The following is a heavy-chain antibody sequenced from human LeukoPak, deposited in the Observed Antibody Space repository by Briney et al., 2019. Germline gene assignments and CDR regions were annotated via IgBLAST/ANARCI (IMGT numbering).Heavy chain of an antibody. CDR1: GGTFSSYA. J-gene: IGHJ5*02. D-gene: IGHD2-2*01. Sequence: ASVKVSCKASGGTFSSYAISWVRQAPGQGLEWMGGIIPIFGTANYAQKFQGRVTITADESTSTAYMELSSLRSEDTAVYYCAREREVVPAAEVWFDPWGQGTLVTVSS. CDR3: AREREVVPAAEVWFDP. CDR2: IIPIFGTA. V-gene: IGHV1-69*13.